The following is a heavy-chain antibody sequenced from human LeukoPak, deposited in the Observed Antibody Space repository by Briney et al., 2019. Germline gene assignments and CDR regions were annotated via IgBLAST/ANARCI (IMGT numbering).Heavy chain of an antibody. Sequence: SETLSLTCTVSGGSISSYYWSWIRQPAGKGLEWIGRIYTSGSTNYNPSLKSRVTISVDTSKNQFSLKLSSVTAADTAVYYCARGSHYYDSSGYYRIWGQGTLVTVSS. D-gene: IGHD3-22*01. V-gene: IGHV4-4*07. CDR3: ARGSHYYDSSGYYRI. J-gene: IGHJ4*02. CDR1: GGSISSYY. CDR2: IYTSGST.